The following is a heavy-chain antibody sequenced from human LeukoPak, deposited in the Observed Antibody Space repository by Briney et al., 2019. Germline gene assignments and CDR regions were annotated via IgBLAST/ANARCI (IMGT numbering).Heavy chain of an antibody. J-gene: IGHJ5*02. CDR1: GGSISSYY. CDR3: ASWGARSGYGENWFDP. V-gene: IGHV4-59*01. D-gene: IGHD3-22*01. Sequence: PSETLSLTCTVSGGSISSYYWSWIRQPPGKGLEWIGYIYYSGSTNYNPSLKSRVTISVDTSKNQFSLKLSSVTAADTAVYYCASWGARSGYGENWFDPWGQGTLVTVSS. CDR2: IYYSGST.